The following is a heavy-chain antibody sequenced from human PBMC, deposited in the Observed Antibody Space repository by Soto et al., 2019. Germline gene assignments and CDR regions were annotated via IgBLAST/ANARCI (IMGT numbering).Heavy chain of an antibody. Sequence: QVQLIQSGTEVKRPGDSVKVSCKASGYTFTGYYVHWVRQAPGQGLEWMGWINPNSGDTYLAQRFQGRLTMNRDTCIGTAYMELRGLTSDDTAEYYCAKGGAIVAAGTRVYLYNAMDVWGQGTTVTVSS. CDR1: GYTFTGYY. J-gene: IGHJ6*02. V-gene: IGHV1-2*02. CDR3: AKGGAIVAAGTRVYLYNAMDV. D-gene: IGHD5-12*01. CDR2: INPNSGDT.